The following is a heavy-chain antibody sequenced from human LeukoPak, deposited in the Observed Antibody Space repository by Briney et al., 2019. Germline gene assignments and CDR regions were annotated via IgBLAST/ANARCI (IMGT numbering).Heavy chain of an antibody. CDR2: ISRNSVTI. CDR1: GLTFDDYV. J-gene: IGHJ4*02. D-gene: IGHD6-13*01. V-gene: IGHV3-9*01. Sequence: GGSLRLSCAGSGLTFDDYVMHWVRQAPGKGLEWVSSISRNSVTIAYADSVKDRFTISRDNAKNSLYLQMNSLRAVDTAFYYCAKGTSWYHFDYWGQGTLVTVSS. CDR3: AKGTSWYHFDY.